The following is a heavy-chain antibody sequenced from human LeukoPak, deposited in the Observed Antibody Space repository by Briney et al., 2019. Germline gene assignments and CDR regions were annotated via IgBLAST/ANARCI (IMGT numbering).Heavy chain of an antibody. CDR1: GGTFSSYA. CDR3: ARVSPTGTNFDY. Sequence: ASVKVSCKASGGTFSSYAISWVRQAPGQGLEWMGGIIPIFGTANYAQKFQGRVTITRDTSASTAYMELSSLRSEDMAVYYCARVSPTGTNFDYWGQGTLVTVSS. J-gene: IGHJ4*02. V-gene: IGHV1-69*05. D-gene: IGHD1-7*01. CDR2: IIPIFGTA.